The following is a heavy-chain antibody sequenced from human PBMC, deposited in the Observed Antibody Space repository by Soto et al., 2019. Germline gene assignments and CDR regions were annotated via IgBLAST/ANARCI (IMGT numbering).Heavy chain of an antibody. Sequence: VLLIQSGAEVKKPGASVKVSCKASGYNFTSYYMHWVRQAPGQGLEWMGIINTKNGKTTYAQKFQGRITVTRDTSTTTVYMEVNSLISEDTAVYYCVAGMDVWGQGTTVIVSS. CDR3: VAGMDV. V-gene: IGHV1-46*01. J-gene: IGHJ6*02. CDR2: INTKNGKT. CDR1: GYNFTSYY.